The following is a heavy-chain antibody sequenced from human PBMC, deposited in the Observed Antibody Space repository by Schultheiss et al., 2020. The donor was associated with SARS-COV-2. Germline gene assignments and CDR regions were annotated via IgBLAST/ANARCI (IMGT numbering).Heavy chain of an antibody. V-gene: IGHV3-23*01. CDR1: GFSVSDHY. CDR3: ARDVGDAFDM. CDR2: ISGSGGST. D-gene: IGHD2-21*01. Sequence: GGSLRLSCAASGFSVSDHYMNWVRQAPGKGLEWVSAISGSGGSTYYADSVKGRFTISRDNSKNTLYLQMNSLRAEDTAVYYCARDVGDAFDMWGQGTLVTVSS. J-gene: IGHJ4*02.